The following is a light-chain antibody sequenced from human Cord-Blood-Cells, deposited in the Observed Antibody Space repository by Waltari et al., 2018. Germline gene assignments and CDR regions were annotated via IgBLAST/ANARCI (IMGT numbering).Light chain of an antibody. CDR1: SSDVGGYNY. Sequence: QSALTQPASVSGSPGQSITISCTGTSSDVGGYNYVSWYQQNPGKAPKLMIYDVSNRRSGVSNRFSVSKSGNTASLTISGLQAEDEADYYCSSYTSSSTLVFGGGTKLTVL. CDR3: SSYTSSSTLV. CDR2: DVS. J-gene: IGLJ3*02. V-gene: IGLV2-14*01.